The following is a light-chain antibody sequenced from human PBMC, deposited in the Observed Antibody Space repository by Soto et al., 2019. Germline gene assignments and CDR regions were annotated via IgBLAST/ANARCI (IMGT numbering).Light chain of an antibody. CDR3: LQHNTYIGTWT. V-gene: IGKV1-17*01. J-gene: IGKJ1*01. CDR1: QGIRND. CDR2: DAS. Sequence: DIQMTQSPSSLSASVGDRVTITCRASQGIRNDLVWYQQKPGKAPKRLIYDASSLRSGVPSRFSGSGSGTEFTLTISSLQPEDFATYFCLQHNTYIGTWTFGQGTKVDIK.